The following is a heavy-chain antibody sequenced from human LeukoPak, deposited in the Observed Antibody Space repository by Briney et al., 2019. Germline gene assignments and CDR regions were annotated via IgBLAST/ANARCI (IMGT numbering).Heavy chain of an antibody. V-gene: IGHV3-21*01. CDR2: ISSSSSYI. D-gene: IGHD5-12*01. CDR1: GFTLSSYS. J-gene: IGHJ4*02. Sequence: GGSLRLSCAASGFTLSSYSMNWVRQAPGKGLEWVSSISSSSSYIYYADSVKGRFTISRDNARNSLYLQMNSLRAEDTAVYYCARGYSGYDSGDYWGQGTLVTVSS. CDR3: ARGYSGYDSGDY.